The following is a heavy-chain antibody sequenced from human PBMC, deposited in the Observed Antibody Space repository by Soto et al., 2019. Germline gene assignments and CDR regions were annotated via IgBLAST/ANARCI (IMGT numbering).Heavy chain of an antibody. Sequence: GGSLRLSCAASGFTFSSYAMHWVRQAPGKGLEWVAVISYDGSNKYYADSVKGRFTISRDNSKNTLYLQMNSLRVEDTAVYYCAGHWELLLFAFDIWGQGTMVTVS. D-gene: IGHD1-26*01. CDR2: ISYDGSNK. CDR1: GFTFSSYA. J-gene: IGHJ3*02. CDR3: AGHWELLLFAFDI. V-gene: IGHV3-30-3*01.